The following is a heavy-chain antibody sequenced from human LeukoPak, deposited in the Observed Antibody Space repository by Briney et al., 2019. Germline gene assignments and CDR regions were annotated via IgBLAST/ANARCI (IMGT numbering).Heavy chain of an antibody. CDR1: GFTFRSYW. D-gene: IGHD5-18*01. Sequence: PGGSLRLPCAVSGFTFRSYWLHWVGQAPGTALVWVSRINSDGRRTTYAESVKGRFTIYRDNAKNTLYLQMNSLRAEDTAVYYCARDAGVQLKPYYMDVWGKGTTVTVS. CDR3: ARDAGVQLKPYYMDV. CDR2: INSDGRRT. V-gene: IGHV3-74*01. J-gene: IGHJ6*03.